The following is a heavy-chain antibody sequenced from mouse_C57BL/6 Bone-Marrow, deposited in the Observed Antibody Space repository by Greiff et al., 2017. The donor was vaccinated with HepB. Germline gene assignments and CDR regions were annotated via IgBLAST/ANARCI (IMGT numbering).Heavy chain of an antibody. Sequence: QVQLQQPGAELVRPGTSVKLSCKASGYTFTSYWMHWVKQRPGQGLEWIGVIDPSDSYTNYNQKFKGKATLTVDTSSSTAYMQLSSLTSEDSAVYYCAREPIYYDYAFAYWGQGTLVTVSA. D-gene: IGHD2-4*01. CDR2: IDPSDSYT. V-gene: IGHV1-59*01. J-gene: IGHJ3*01. CDR3: AREPIYYDYAFAY. CDR1: GYTFTSYW.